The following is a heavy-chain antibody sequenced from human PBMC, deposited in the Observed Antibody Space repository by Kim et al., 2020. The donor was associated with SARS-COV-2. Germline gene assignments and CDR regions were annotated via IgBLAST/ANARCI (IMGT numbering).Heavy chain of an antibody. J-gene: IGHJ4*02. CDR1: GYTFTGYY. Sequence: ASVKVSYKASGYTFTGYYMHWVRQAPGQGLEWMGWINPNSGGTNYAQKFQGRVTMTRDTSISTAYMELSRLRSDDTAVYYCARGSNYYDSSGYYPFDYWGQGTLVTVSS. CDR3: ARGSNYYDSSGYYPFDY. CDR2: INPNSGGT. V-gene: IGHV1-2*02. D-gene: IGHD3-22*01.